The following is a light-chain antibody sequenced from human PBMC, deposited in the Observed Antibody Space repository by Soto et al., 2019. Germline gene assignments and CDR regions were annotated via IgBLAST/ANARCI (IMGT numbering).Light chain of an antibody. V-gene: IGKV3-20*01. J-gene: IGKJ4*01. CDR3: QEYGESPLVT. CDR1: QSISSGY. CDR2: GAS. Sequence: ETVLTQSPGTLSLSPGERATLSCRASQSISSGYLAWYQQRPGQAPRLLISGASNRATGIPDRFSGSGSGIYFTLTISRLEPEDFEVYYYQEYGESPLVTFGGGTKVEIK.